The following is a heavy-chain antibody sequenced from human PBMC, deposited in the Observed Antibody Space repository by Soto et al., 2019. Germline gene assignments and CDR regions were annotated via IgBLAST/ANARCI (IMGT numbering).Heavy chain of an antibody. V-gene: IGHV4-4*02. CDR1: GGSISSSNW. CDR2: IYHSGST. CDR3: ARDFKQWLAYYYYGMDV. J-gene: IGHJ6*02. D-gene: IGHD6-19*01. Sequence: SETLSLTCAVSGGSISSSNWWSWVRQPPGKGLEWIGEIYHSGSTNYNPSLKSRVTISVDKSKNQFSLKLSSVTAADTAVYYCARDFKQWLAYYYYGMDVWGQGTTVTVSS.